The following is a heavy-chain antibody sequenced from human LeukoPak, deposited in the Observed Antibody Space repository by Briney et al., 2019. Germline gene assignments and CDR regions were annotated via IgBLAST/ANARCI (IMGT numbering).Heavy chain of an antibody. CDR2: ISVYTGNT. Sequence: GASVKVSCKASGYSFTSNGISWVRQAPGQGLEWMGWISVYTGNTNYAQKFQDRVTLTTDTSTTTAYMELRSLRSADTAVYYCARDIENHSPSGAYFDSWGQGTLVTVSS. CDR1: GYSFTSNG. D-gene: IGHD3-10*01. J-gene: IGHJ4*02. CDR3: ARDIENHSPSGAYFDS. V-gene: IGHV1-18*01.